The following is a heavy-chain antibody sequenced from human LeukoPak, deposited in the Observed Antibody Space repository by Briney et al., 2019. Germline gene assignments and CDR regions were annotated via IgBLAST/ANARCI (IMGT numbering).Heavy chain of an antibody. V-gene: IGHV3-23*01. D-gene: IGHD2-21*02. CDR3: VVVTAIRFI. CDR2: ISPSGDIT. Sequence: GGSLRLSCAASGFTFSSYAMSWVRQAPGKGLEWVSGISPSGDITYYADSVKGRFTISRDNSKNTLYLEVISLTAEDTAVYYCVVVTAIRFIWGQGTLVTVSS. CDR1: GFTFSSYA. J-gene: IGHJ4*02.